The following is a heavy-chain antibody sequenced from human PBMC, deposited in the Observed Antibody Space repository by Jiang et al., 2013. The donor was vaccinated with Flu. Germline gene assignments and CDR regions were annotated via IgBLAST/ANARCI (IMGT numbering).Heavy chain of an antibody. V-gene: IGHV6-1*01. CDR2: TQYASKWHT. Sequence: QTLSLTRAISGDTVSSNGVAWNWIRQSPSRGLEWLGRTQYASKWHTDYGASVKSRITINPDTSKNHISLQLNSVIPDDTAVYYCARGSNRALDFWGQGIVVTVSS. CDR3: ARGSNRALDF. J-gene: IGHJ4*02. CDR1: GDTVSSNGVA.